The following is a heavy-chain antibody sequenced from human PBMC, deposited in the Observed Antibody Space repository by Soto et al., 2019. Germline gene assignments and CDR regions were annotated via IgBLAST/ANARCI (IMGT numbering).Heavy chain of an antibody. Sequence: ASVKVSCKVSGHKLTDLSIHWVRQAPEKGLEWMGGFDPDAGKTILTQSFQGRVSVTEETSTNAAFMELRSLRNDDTATYYCATHLSEYRGLKVWNFDLWGRGTLVTVSS. CDR3: ATHLSEYRGLKVWNFDL. CDR1: GHKLTDLS. CDR2: FDPDAGKT. J-gene: IGHJ2*01. D-gene: IGHD2-2*01. V-gene: IGHV1-24*01.